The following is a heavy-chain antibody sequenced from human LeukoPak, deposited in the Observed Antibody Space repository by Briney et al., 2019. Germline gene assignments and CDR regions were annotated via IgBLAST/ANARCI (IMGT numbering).Heavy chain of an antibody. V-gene: IGHV1-18*01. CDR1: GYTFTSYG. J-gene: IGHJ4*02. Sequence: ASVRVSCKASGYTFTSYGISWVRQAPGQGLEWMGWISAYNGNTNYAQKLQGRVTMTTDTSTSTAYMELRSLRSDDTAVYYCARDEPMYYCGSGSYYNPFDYWGQGTLVTVSS. CDR2: ISAYNGNT. CDR3: ARDEPMYYCGSGSYYNPFDY. D-gene: IGHD3-10*01.